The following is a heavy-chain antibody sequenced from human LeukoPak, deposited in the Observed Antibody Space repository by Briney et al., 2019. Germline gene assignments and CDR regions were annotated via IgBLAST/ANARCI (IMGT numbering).Heavy chain of an antibody. V-gene: IGHV3-15*01. J-gene: IGHJ4*02. D-gene: IGHD2-15*01. CDR3: TTDRRYCSGGTCYYDRNY. CDR2: IKGKIDGGTT. Sequence: GGSLRLSCAASGFTFSSAWMTWVRQAPGKGLEWVGRIKGKIDGGTTEYAAPVKGRFTISRDDSKNTVYLQMNSLQTEDTAAYYCTTDRRYCSGGTCYYDRNYWGQGTLVTVSS. CDR1: GFTFSSAW.